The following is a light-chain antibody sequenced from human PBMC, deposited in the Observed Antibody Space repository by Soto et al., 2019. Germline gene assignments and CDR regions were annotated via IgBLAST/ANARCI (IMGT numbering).Light chain of an antibody. J-gene: IGKJ4*01. CDR3: QQYGTSPPLT. V-gene: IGKV3D-11*03. Sequence: EIVLTQSPATLSSFPGDRVTLSCRASQAVNTRLAWYQHRPGQAPRLLIYLASNRAAGVPARFSGSGSGTDFTLTISDVEPEDFAVYYCQQYGTSPPLTFGAGTRVEV. CDR2: LAS. CDR1: QAVNTR.